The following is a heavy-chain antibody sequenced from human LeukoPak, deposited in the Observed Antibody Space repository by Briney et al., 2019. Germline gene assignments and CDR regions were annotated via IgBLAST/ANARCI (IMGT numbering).Heavy chain of an antibody. D-gene: IGHD3-22*01. CDR3: ARQYYYDSSGYSSGY. J-gene: IGHJ4*02. Sequence: GESLKISCQGSGYSFTSYWIGWVRQLPGKGLEWMGVIFPGDSDTRYSPSFQGQVTHSADKSISTAYLQWSSLKASDTAMYYCARQYYYDSSGYSSGYWGQGTLVTVSS. CDR1: GYSFTSYW. CDR2: IFPGDSDT. V-gene: IGHV5-51*01.